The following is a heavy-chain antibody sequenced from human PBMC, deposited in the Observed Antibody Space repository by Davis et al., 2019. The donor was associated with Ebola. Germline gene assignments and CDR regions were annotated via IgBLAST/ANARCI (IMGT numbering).Heavy chain of an antibody. CDR3: AHYGGTSFWFFDL. D-gene: IGHD4-23*01. V-gene: IGHV4-34*01. J-gene: IGHJ2*01. CDR2: ISHSGST. CDR1: GGSFSGNY. Sequence: PSETLSLTCAVYGGSFSGNYWAWIRQPPGKGLEWIGEISHSGSTNYNPSLKSRVTISLDTSKNQFSLILSSVTAADTAVYYCAHYGGTSFWFFDLWGLGTLVTVSS.